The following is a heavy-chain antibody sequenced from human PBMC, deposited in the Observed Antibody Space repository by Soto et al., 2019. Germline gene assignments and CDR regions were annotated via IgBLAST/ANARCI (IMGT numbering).Heavy chain of an antibody. CDR3: AKGLDSSDQYYFDY. CDR1: GFTFSSYA. CDR2: ISGSGGST. J-gene: IGHJ4*02. D-gene: IGHD3-22*01. Sequence: GGSLRLSCAASGFTFSSYAMSWVRQAPGKGLEWVSAISGSGGSTYYADSVKGRFTISRDTSKNTLYLQMNSLRAEDTAVYYCAKGLDSSDQYYFDYWGQGTLVTVSS. V-gene: IGHV3-23*01.